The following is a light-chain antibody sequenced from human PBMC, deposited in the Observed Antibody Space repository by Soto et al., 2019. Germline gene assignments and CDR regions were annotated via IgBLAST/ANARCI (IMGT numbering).Light chain of an antibody. CDR3: QKYNSYLWT. CDR1: QDISNY. CDR2: DAS. Sequence: DIQMTQSPSSLSASVGDRVTITCQASQDISNYLNWYQQKPGKAPKLLIYDASNLEIGAPSRFSGSGSGTEFTLTISSLQPDDFATYYCQKYNSYLWTFGQGTKVDIK. J-gene: IGKJ1*01. V-gene: IGKV1-5*01.